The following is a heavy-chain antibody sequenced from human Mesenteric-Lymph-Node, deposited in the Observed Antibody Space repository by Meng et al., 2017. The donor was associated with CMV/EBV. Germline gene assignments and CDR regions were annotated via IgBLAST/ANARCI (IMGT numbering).Heavy chain of an antibody. D-gene: IGHD2-2*01. V-gene: IGHV3-21*01. J-gene: IGHJ3*02. CDR3: ARAKVGGQSQVHPDAFDI. CDR2: ISSSGAYI. Sequence: GGSLRLSCVASGFTFSSYNINWVRQAPGKGLEWVSCISSSGAYIYSTDSLKGRFTISRDNAKNSLYLQMNSLRPEDTAAYFCARAKVGGQSQVHPDAFDIWGQGTMVTVSS. CDR1: GFTFSSYN.